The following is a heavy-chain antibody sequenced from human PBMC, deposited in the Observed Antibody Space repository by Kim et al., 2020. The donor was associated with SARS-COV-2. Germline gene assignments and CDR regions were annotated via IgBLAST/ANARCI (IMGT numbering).Heavy chain of an antibody. CDR1: GFSLSTSGVG. V-gene: IGHV2-5*02. J-gene: IGHJ4*02. Sequence: SGPTLVKPTQTLTLTCTFSGFSLSTSGVGVGWIRQPPGKALEWLALIYWDDDKRYSPSLESRVTITKDTSKNEVVLTMTNMDPVDTATYYCARSDVGFGVAGFDFWGQGTLVTVSS. D-gene: IGHD3-10*01. CDR2: IYWDDDK. CDR3: ARSDVGFGVAGFDF.